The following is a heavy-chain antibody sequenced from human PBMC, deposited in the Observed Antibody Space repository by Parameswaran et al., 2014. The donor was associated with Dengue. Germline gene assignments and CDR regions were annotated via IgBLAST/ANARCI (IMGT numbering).Heavy chain of an antibody. V-gene: IGHV3-7*01. Sequence: VRQAPGKGLEWVANIKQDGSEKYYVDSVKGRFTISRDNAKNSLYLQMNSLRAEDTAVYYCAREPYYDSSGYYYPEGFGLEGYWGQGNPGHRLL. D-gene: IGHD3-22*01. CDR3: AREPYYDSSGYYYPEGFGLEGY. CDR2: IKQDGSEK. J-gene: IGHJ4*02.